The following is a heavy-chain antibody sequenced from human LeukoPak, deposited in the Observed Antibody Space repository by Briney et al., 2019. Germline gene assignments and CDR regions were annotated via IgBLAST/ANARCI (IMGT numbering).Heavy chain of an antibody. D-gene: IGHD3-22*01. Sequence: PSETLSLTCTVSGGSISSYYWSWIRQPAGKGLEWIGRIYISGSTNYNPSLKSRVTMSLDTSKNQFSLKLRSVTAADTAVYYCARDPFYDTYYSDSSDVFDIWGQGTMVTASS. CDR1: GGSISSYY. V-gene: IGHV4-4*07. CDR3: ARDPFYDTYYSDSSDVFDI. CDR2: IYISGST. J-gene: IGHJ3*02.